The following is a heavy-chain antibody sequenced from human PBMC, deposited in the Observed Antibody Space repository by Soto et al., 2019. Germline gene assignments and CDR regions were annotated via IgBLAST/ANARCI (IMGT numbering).Heavy chain of an antibody. Sequence: SETLSLTCTVSGCSISSYYWSWIRQPPGKGLEWIGYIYYSGSTNYNPSLKSRVTISVDTSKNQFSLKLSSVTAADTAVYYCARHSIPHGPFDYWGQGTLVTVSS. CDR3: ARHSIPHGPFDY. J-gene: IGHJ4*02. CDR1: GCSISSYY. CDR2: IYYSGST. D-gene: IGHD2-2*02. V-gene: IGHV4-59*08.